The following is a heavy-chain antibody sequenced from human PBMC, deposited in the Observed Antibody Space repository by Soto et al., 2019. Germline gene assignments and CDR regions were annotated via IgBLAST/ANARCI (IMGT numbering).Heavy chain of an antibody. V-gene: IGHV4-59*08. CDR2: IYYSGST. CDR3: ARRYGYRFDY. J-gene: IGHJ4*02. CDR1: GGSISSYY. D-gene: IGHD1-1*01. Sequence: SETLSLTCTVSGGSISSYYWSWIRQPPGKGLEWIGYIYYSGSTNYNPSLKSRVTISVDTSKNQFSLKLSSVTAADTSVYYCARRYGYRFDYWGQGTMVTVSS.